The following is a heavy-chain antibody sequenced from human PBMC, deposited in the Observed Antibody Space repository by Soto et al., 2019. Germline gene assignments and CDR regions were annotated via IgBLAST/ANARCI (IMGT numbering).Heavy chain of an antibody. CDR2: ISGSGGST. D-gene: IGHD6-25*01. V-gene: IGHV3-23*01. Sequence: GGSLRLSCAASGFTFSSYAMSWVRQAPGKGLEWVSAISGSGGSTYYADSVKGRFTISRDNSKNTLYLQMNSLRAEDKAVYYGEKDVSGYLDYWGQGTLVTVSS. J-gene: IGHJ4*02. CDR3: EKDVSGYLDY. CDR1: GFTFSSYA.